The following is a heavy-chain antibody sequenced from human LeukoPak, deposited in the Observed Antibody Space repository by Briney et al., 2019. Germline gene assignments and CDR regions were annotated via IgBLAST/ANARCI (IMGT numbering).Heavy chain of an antibody. CDR1: GFIFNNYA. J-gene: IGHJ4*02. V-gene: IGHV3-23*01. CDR3: ARDTLGEGEDANYAVYYFDY. Sequence: PGGSLRLSCAASGFIFNNYAMNWIRQAPGKGLEWVSGISASGLVTYYADSVKGRFTISRDNGKNSLDLQMNSLRADDTAFYYCARDTLGEGEDANYAVYYFDYWGQGTVVTVSS. D-gene: IGHD4/OR15-4a*01. CDR2: ISASGLVT.